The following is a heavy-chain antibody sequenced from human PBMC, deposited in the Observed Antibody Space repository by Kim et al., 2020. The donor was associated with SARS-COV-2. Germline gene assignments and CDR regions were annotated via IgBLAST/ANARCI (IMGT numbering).Heavy chain of an antibody. V-gene: IGHV3-74*01. J-gene: IGHJ5*02. CDR2: IKRDGSDT. CDR3: ARGSFQQGFDP. D-gene: IGHD3-10*01. CDR1: GFTFSDYW. Sequence: GGSLRLSCEASGFTFSDYWMNWVRQGPGKGLVWVSRIKRDGSDTHYADSVKGRFTISRDNARNTLHLQLNSLGVEDTAIYYCARGSFQQGFDPWGQGTLVTVSS.